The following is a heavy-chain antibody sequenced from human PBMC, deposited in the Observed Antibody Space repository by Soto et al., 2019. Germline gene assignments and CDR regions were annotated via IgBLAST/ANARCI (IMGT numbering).Heavy chain of an antibody. V-gene: IGHV4-31*03. CDR3: ARGYDNSYYWFNP. Sequence: QVQLQESGPGLVKPAQTLSLTCTVSGGSVTSGGYYWSWIRHRPGEGLESIGYIHHSGSTSYNPPLKSRAAIAIDTSTNQIYPKLSSVTAADTDTDHCARGYDNSYYWFNPWGQGPLVTLYS. D-gene: IGHD2-2*01. J-gene: IGHJ5*02. CDR2: IHHSGST. CDR1: GGSVTSGGYY.